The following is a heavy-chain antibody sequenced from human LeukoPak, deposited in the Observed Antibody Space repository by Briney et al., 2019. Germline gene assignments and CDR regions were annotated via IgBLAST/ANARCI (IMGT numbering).Heavy chain of an antibody. V-gene: IGHV1-69*04. Sequence: GASVKVSCKASGGTFSSYAISWVRQAPGQGLEWMGRIIPILGIANYAQKFQGRVTITADKSTSTAYMELSSLRPEDTAVYYCAREPQDYDFWSGNDRVPNYYFDYWGQGTLVTVSS. CDR3: AREPQDYDFWSGNDRVPNYYFDY. J-gene: IGHJ4*02. D-gene: IGHD3-3*01. CDR1: GGTFSSYA. CDR2: IIPILGIA.